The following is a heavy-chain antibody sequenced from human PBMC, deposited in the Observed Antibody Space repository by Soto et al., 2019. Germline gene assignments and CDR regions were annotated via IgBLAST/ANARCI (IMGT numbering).Heavy chain of an antibody. CDR3: TRDYYDSSGYYPKFDY. D-gene: IGHD3-22*01. J-gene: IGHJ4*02. CDR1: GYTFTYYT. V-gene: IGHV1-3*05. CDR2: INAGDGNT. Sequence: QVQLVQSGAEEKKPGASVTVSCKASGYTFTYYTVHWVRQAPGQRLEWMGWINAGDGNTKYSPNFQGRVTITKDTSASTVYMELSSLRSEHTAVYFCTRDYYDSSGYYPKFDYWGQGTLVTVSS.